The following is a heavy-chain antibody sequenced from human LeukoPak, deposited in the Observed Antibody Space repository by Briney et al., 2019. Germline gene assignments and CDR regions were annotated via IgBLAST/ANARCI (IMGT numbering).Heavy chain of an antibody. Sequence: GRSLRLSCAASGFTFDDYAMHWVRQAPGKGLEWVTFISYDGSKTYFTDSVKGRFTISRDYSKNTLFLLMNSLRTEDTAVYYCARQHTNSWFFGFDFWGQGTLVTVSS. D-gene: IGHD6-13*01. J-gene: IGHJ4*02. CDR1: GFTFDDYA. V-gene: IGHV3-30*03. CDR3: ARQHTNSWFFGFDF. CDR2: ISYDGSKT.